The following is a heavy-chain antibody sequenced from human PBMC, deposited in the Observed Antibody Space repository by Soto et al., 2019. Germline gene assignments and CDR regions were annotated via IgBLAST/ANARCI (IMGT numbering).Heavy chain of an antibody. J-gene: IGHJ3*02. Sequence: QVQLQQWGAGLLKPSETLSLTCAVYGGFVTSGSYYWSWIRQPPGKGLEWIGEMSHSGGTHLHPSPKSRVTTSVDTSKIQFPRKMRSVTAADTALYYCGRVERGTATTVVDAFDIWGPGTMVTVSS. V-gene: IGHV4-34*01. D-gene: IGHD1-1*01. CDR1: GGFVTSGSYY. CDR2: MSHSGGT. CDR3: GRVERGTATTVVDAFDI.